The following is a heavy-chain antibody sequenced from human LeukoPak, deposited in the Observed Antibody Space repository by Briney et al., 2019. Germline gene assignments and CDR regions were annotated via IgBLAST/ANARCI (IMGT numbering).Heavy chain of an antibody. V-gene: IGHV4-59*11. J-gene: IGHJ4*01. CDR3: ASLYSSTWQRVDY. CDR2: IYYSGST. D-gene: IGHD6-13*01. Sequence: SETLSLTCTVSGGSISSHYWSWIRQSPGKGLEWIGYIYYSGSTNYNPSLKSRVTISVDPSKNLFSLRLSPVTAADTAVYYCASLYSSTWQRVDYWGHGTLVTVSS. CDR1: GGSISSHY.